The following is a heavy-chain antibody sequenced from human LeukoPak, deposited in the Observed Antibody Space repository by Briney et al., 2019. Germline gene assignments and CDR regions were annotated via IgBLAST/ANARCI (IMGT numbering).Heavy chain of an antibody. J-gene: IGHJ4*02. D-gene: IGHD3-22*01. V-gene: IGHV3-23*01. CDR2: ISGGGSST. Sequence: PGGSLRLSCTASGFRFSNYAMNWVRQAPGKGLEWVSVISGGGSSTNYADSVKGRFTISRDNSKNTLYLQMNSLRAEDTAVYYCAKDPRRRYYYDSSGPSYYFDYWGQGTLVTVSS. CDR1: GFRFSNYA. CDR3: AKDPRRRYYYDSSGPSYYFDY.